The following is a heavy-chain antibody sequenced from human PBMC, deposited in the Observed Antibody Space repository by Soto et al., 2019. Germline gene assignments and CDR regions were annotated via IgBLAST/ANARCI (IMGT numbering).Heavy chain of an antibody. CDR2: MSYDGSHE. Sequence: GGSLRLSCVASGFTFSSYGMHWVRQAPGKGLEWVAVMSYDGSHENYADSVRGRFTISRDNSKTILYLQMNSLRLEDTAVYYCAKGSVLRVVEAPLAILGGVDVWGQGAMVTVSS. D-gene: IGHD2-8*01. CDR1: GFTFSSYG. J-gene: IGHJ6*02. V-gene: IGHV3-33*06. CDR3: AKGSVLRVVEAPLAILGGVDV.